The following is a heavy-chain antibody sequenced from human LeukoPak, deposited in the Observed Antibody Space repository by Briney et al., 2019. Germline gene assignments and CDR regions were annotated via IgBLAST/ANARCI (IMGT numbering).Heavy chain of an antibody. CDR3: ARDHMAMAYYYYYGMDV. CDR2: ISSSSRYI. J-gene: IGHJ6*02. CDR1: GFTFSSYS. V-gene: IGHV3-21*01. Sequence: GGSLRLSCAASGFTFSSYSMNWVRQAPGKGLEWVSSISSSSRYIYYADSVKGRFTISRDNAKNSLYLQMNSLRAEDTAVYYCARDHMAMAYYYYYGMDVWGQGTTVTVSS. D-gene: IGHD5-18*01.